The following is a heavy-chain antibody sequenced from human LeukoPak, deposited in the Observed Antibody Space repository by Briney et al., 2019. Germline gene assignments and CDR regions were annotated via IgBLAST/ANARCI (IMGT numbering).Heavy chain of an antibody. CDR2: IKQDGSEK. V-gene: IGHV3-7*01. J-gene: IGHJ6*03. Sequence: GGSLRLSCAASGFTFSNAWMSWVRQAPGKGLEWVANIKQDGSEKYYVDSVKGRFTISRDNAKNSLYLRMSSLRVEDTAVYSCARVIAVPGTPYDYYYMDVWGKGTTVTVSS. CDR1: GFTFSNAW. D-gene: IGHD6-19*01. CDR3: ARVIAVPGTPYDYYYMDV.